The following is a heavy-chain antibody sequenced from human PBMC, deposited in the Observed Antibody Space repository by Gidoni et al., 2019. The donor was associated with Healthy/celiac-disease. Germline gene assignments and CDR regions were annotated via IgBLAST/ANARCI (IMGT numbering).Heavy chain of an antibody. Sequence: EVQLLESGGGLVQPGGSLRLSCAASGFTFSSYAMSCVRQAPGKGLEWVSAISGSGGSTYYSDSVKGRFTISRDNSKNTLYLQMNSLRAEDTAVYYCAKGGSSWYFGYWVQGTLVTVSS. CDR3: AKGGSSWYFGY. V-gene: IGHV3-23*01. CDR1: GFTFSSYA. D-gene: IGHD6-13*01. J-gene: IGHJ4*02. CDR2: ISGSGGST.